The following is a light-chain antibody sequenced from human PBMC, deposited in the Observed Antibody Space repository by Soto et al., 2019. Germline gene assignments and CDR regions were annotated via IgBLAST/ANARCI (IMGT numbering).Light chain of an antibody. V-gene: IGKV4-1*01. CDR1: QSIFYSSTNKNY. Sequence: DIVMTQSPDSLAASLGERATINCKSSQSIFYSSTNKNYLAWYQQKPGQPPKLLLYWASTRESGVPDRFSGGGSGTDFTLTISSLQAEDVAIYYCRQYDSESTFGQGTKVDIK. CDR2: WAS. CDR3: RQYDSEST. J-gene: IGKJ1*01.